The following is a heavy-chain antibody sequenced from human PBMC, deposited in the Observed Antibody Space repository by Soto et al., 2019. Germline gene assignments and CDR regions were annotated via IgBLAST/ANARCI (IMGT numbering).Heavy chain of an antibody. CDR2: IIPILDIV. J-gene: IGHJ4*02. CDR3: TGAGIAAPGG. V-gene: IGHV1-69*02. CDR1: GGTFSSYT. Sequence: QVQLVQSGAGVKKPGSSVKVSCKASGGTFSSYTLSWVRQAPGQGLEWLGRIIPILDIVNYAQKFQGRVTITADKSTSTSFMELSSLRSDDTAVYYCTGAGIAAPGGWGQGTLVTVSS. D-gene: IGHD6-13*01.